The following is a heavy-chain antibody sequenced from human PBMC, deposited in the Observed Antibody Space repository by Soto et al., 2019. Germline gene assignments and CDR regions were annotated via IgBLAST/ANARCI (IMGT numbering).Heavy chain of an antibody. CDR1: GYTFTSYA. Sequence: ASVKVSFKASGYTFTSYAMHWVRQAPGQRLEWMGWINAGNGNTKYSQKFQGRVTITRDTSASTAYMELSSLRSEDTAVYYCARVLRYFDWLSDYGMDVWGQGTTVTVSS. CDR3: ARVLRYFDWLSDYGMDV. D-gene: IGHD3-9*01. J-gene: IGHJ6*02. V-gene: IGHV1-3*01. CDR2: INAGNGNT.